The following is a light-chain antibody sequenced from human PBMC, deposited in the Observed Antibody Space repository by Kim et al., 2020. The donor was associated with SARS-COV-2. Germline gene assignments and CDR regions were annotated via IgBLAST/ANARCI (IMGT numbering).Light chain of an antibody. CDR3: SSYTSSSTLYV. CDR2: DVS. CDR1: SSDVGGYNY. V-gene: IGLV2-14*03. J-gene: IGLJ1*01. Sequence: QSITIACPGTSSDVGGYNYVSRYQQHPGKAPKLMIYDVSNRPSGVSNRFSGSKSGNTASLTISGLQAEDEADYYCSSYTSSSTLYVFGTGTKVTVL.